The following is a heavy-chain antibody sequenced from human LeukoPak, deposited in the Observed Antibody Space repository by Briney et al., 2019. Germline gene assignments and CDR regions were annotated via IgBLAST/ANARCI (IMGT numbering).Heavy chain of an antibody. D-gene: IGHD3-10*01. Sequence: GGSLRLSCAASGSTFSGSAMHWVRQAPGKGLEWVGQIGSGAKSYATAYAASVKGRFTISRDDSKNTAYLQMNSLRAEDTAVYYCAKGVWFGDYYYMDVWGKGTTVTISS. CDR1: GSTFSGSA. J-gene: IGHJ6*03. CDR3: AKGVWFGDYYYMDV. CDR2: IGSGAKSYAT. V-gene: IGHV3-73*01.